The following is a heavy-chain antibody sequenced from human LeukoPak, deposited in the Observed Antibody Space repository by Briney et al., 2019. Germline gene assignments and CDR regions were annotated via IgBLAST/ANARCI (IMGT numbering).Heavy chain of an antibody. D-gene: IGHD6-13*01. Sequence: GASVKVSCKASGYTFTSYGISWVRQAPGQGLEGMGWISAYNGNTNYAQKLQGRVTMTTDTSTSTAYMELRSLRSDDTAVYYCARTFSSSSWLWEEGNWFDPWGQGTLVTVSS. CDR1: GYTFTSYG. V-gene: IGHV1-18*01. CDR2: ISAYNGNT. J-gene: IGHJ5*02. CDR3: ARTFSSSSWLWEEGNWFDP.